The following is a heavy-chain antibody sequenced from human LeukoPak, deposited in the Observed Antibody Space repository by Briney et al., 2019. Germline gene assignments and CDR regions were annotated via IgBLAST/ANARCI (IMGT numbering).Heavy chain of an antibody. J-gene: IGHJ4*02. CDR3: TTVIMGTPKGDY. Sequence: GGSLRLSCAASGFTFSSYGMHWVRQAPGKGLEWVAVIWYDGSNKYYADSVKGRFTISRDNSKNTLYLQMNSLKTEDTAVYYCTTVIMGTPKGDYWGQGTLVTVSS. CDR1: GFTFSSYG. D-gene: IGHD4-23*01. V-gene: IGHV3-33*01. CDR2: IWYDGSNK.